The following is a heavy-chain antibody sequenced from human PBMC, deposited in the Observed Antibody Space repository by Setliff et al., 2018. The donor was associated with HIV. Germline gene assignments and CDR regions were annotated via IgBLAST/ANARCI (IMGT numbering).Heavy chain of an antibody. CDR2: IIPMFGTA. CDR3: ARDPLDGDGPFDY. V-gene: IGHV1-69*13. Sequence: GASVKVSCKASGGTFSSYGINWVRQAPGQGLEWMGGIIPMFGTANYAQKFQGRVTITADESTSTVYMELTRLRSEDKAVYYCARDPLDGDGPFDYWGQGTLVTV. CDR1: GGTFSSYG. D-gene: IGHD7-27*01. J-gene: IGHJ4*02.